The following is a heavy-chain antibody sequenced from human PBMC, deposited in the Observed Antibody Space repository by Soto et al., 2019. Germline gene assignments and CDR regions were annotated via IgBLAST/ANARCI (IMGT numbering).Heavy chain of an antibody. CDR2: IWYDGSNK. Sequence: GGSLRLSCAASGFTFSSYGMHWVRQAPGKGLEWVAVIWYDGSNKYYADSVKGRFTISRDNSKNTLYLQMNSLRAEDTAVYYCARDWRLIFGVVTSGMDVWGQGTTVTV. CDR3: ARDWRLIFGVVTSGMDV. D-gene: IGHD3-3*01. V-gene: IGHV3-33*01. J-gene: IGHJ6*02. CDR1: GFTFSSYG.